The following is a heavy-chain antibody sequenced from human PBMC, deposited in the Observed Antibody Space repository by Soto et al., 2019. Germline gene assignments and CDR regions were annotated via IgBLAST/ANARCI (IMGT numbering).Heavy chain of an antibody. J-gene: IGHJ5*02. CDR3: ARGISRDGYNCWFDP. CDR2: INHRGST. D-gene: IGHD5-12*01. V-gene: IGHV4-34*01. CDR1: GGSFSGYY. Sequence: QVQLQQWGAGLWKPSETLSLTCAVYGGSFSGYYWSWIRQPPGKELECIGEINHRGSTNYNPSLKRRDTIPVDKSTNQFSLKLSSVTAAETAVYYCARGISRDGYNCWFDPWGQGTLVTVSS.